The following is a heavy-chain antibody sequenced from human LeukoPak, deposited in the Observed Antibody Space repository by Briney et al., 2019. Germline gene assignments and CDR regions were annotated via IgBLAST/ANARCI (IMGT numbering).Heavy chain of an antibody. J-gene: IGHJ4*02. CDR1: GFTFGDYA. V-gene: IGHV3-43D*03. D-gene: IGHD5-18*01. CDR3: AKISVQLWLRDWVDY. CDR2: ISWDGGST. Sequence: GGSLRLSCAASGFTFGDYAMHWDRQAPGKGLEWVSLISWDGGSTYYADSVKGRFTISRDNSKNTLYLQMNSLRAEDTAVYYCAKISVQLWLRDWVDYWGQGTLVTVSS.